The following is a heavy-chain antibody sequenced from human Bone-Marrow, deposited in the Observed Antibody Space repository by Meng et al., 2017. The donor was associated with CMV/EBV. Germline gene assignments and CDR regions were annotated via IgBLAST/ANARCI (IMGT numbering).Heavy chain of an antibody. V-gene: IGHV4-59*01. Sequence: GPLRLSCTVSGGSISSYYWSWIRQPPGKGLEWIGYIYYSGSTNYNPSLKSRVTISVDTSKNQFSLKLSSVTAADTAVYYCARAPYCGGDCYWDGWYFDLWGRGTLVTVSS. CDR3: ARAPYCGGDCYWDGWYFDL. CDR2: IYYSGST. D-gene: IGHD2-21*01. J-gene: IGHJ2*01. CDR1: GGSISSYY.